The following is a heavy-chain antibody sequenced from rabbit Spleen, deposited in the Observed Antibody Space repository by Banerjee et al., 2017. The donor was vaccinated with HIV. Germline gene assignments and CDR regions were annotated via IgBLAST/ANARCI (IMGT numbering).Heavy chain of an antibody. J-gene: IGHJ2*01. CDR3: ARNYVNAFDP. CDR2: IDTSSSGFT. Sequence: QEQLVEYGGDLVKPGASLTLTCTASGVSFSGNSYMCWVRQAPGKGLEWIACIDTSSSGFTYFASWAKGRFTISKTSSTTVTLQMTSLTAADTATYFCARNYVNAFDPWGPGTLVTVS. V-gene: IGHV1S45*01. CDR1: GVSFSGNSY. D-gene: IGHD1-1*01.